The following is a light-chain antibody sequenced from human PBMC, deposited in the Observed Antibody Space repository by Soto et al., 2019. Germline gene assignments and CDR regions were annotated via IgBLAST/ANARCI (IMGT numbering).Light chain of an antibody. CDR3: QQFDSLPIP. CDR1: QAITNY. CDR2: DGS. V-gene: IGKV1-33*01. J-gene: IGKJ5*01. Sequence: DIQMTQSPSSLSASVGDRVTITCQASQAITNYLNWYQQKPGKAPRLLVYDGSNLDTGVPSRFSGSGSGTHFSFTISSLHPEDIATYYCQQFDSLPIPFGQGTRLEI.